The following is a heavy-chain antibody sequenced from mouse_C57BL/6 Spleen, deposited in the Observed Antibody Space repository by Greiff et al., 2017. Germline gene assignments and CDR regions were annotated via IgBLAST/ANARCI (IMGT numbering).Heavy chain of an antibody. Sequence: QVQLKQSGAELMKPGASVKLSCKATGYTFTGYWIEWVKQRPGHGLEWIGEILPGSGSTNYNEKFKGKATFTADTSSNTAYMQLSSLTTEDSAIXYCARSGYYYGSSYLPYLDYWGQGTTLTVSS. J-gene: IGHJ2*01. CDR3: ARSGYYYGSSYLPYLDY. CDR2: ILPGSGST. V-gene: IGHV1-9*01. D-gene: IGHD1-1*01. CDR1: GYTFTGYW.